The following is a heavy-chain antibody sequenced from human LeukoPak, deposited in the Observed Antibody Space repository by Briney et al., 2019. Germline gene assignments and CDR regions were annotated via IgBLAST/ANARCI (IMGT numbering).Heavy chain of an antibody. J-gene: IGHJ4*02. D-gene: IGHD3-16*01. Sequence: PSETLSLTCTVSGGSISTDTNYWAWIRQPPGKGLEWIGSIFYSGITYYNRSLKSPVTISVDTSQNQFSLKLSSVTAADTAVYYCARRGPAPFFDYWGQGSLLTVSS. V-gene: IGHV4-39*01. CDR2: IFYSGIT. CDR3: ARRGPAPFFDY. CDR1: GGSISTDTNY.